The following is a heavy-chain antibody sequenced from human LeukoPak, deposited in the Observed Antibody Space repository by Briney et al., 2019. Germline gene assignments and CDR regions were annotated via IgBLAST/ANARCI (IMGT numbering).Heavy chain of an antibody. Sequence: PSETLSLTCAVYGGSFSGYYWSWIRQPPGKGLEWIGEINHSGSTNYNPSLKSRLTISVDTSKNQFSLKLSSVTAADTAVYYCAITPIYVWGSYRYHDWGQGTLVTVSS. CDR2: INHSGST. CDR1: GGSFSGYY. J-gene: IGHJ4*02. CDR3: AITPIYVWGSYRYHD. D-gene: IGHD3-16*02. V-gene: IGHV4-34*01.